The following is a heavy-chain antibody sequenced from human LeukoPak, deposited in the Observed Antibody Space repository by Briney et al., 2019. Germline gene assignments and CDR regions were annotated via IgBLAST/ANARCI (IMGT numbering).Heavy chain of an antibody. CDR1: GFTFSSSA. CDR3: AKRVPYSSSSVYFDY. D-gene: IGHD6-6*01. J-gene: IGHJ4*02. V-gene: IGHV3-23*01. CDR2: ISGSGGST. Sequence: GGSLRLSCAASGFTFSSSAMSWVRQAPGKGLEWVSTISGSGGSTYYADSVKGRFTISKDKSKNTVFLQMNSLRVEDTAIYYCAKRVPYSSSSVYFDYWGRGTLVTVSS.